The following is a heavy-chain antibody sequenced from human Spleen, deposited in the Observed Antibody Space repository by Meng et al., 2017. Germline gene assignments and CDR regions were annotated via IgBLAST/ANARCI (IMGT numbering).Heavy chain of an antibody. CDR1: GYSITGSYN. D-gene: IGHD4-11*01. CDR2: IYQSGST. V-gene: IGHV4-38-2*01. CDR3: ARGVNTADRRYFDF. J-gene: IGHJ4*02. Sequence: SETLSLTCAVSGYSITGSYNWGWIRQSPGKGLEWIGSIYQSGSTYYNPSLKSRVTMSADTSKNQFSLKLTSVTAADTAVYYCARGVNTADRRYFDFWGQGTLVTVSS.